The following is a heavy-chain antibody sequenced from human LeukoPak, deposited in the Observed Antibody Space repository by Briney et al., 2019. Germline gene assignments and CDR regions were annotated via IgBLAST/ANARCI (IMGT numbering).Heavy chain of an antibody. D-gene: IGHD3-3*01. J-gene: IGHJ4*02. CDR2: IYYSGST. Sequence: PSETLSPTCTVSGGSISSSSYYWGWIRQPPGKGLEWIGSIYYSGSTYYNPSLKSRVTISVDTSKNQFSLKLSSVTAADTAVYYCATFTYYDFWSGYPAEDYWGQGTLVTVSS. CDR3: ATFTYYDFWSGYPAEDY. CDR1: GGSISSSSYY. V-gene: IGHV4-39*01.